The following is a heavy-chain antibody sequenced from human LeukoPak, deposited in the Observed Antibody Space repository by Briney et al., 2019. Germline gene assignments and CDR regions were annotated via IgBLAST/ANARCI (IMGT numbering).Heavy chain of an antibody. CDR1: GYTFTSYG. D-gene: IGHD2-2*01. CDR3: ARLYCSSTSCYWVDV. V-gene: IGHV1-18*01. CDR2: ISAYNGNT. Sequence: ASVTVSFKASGYTFTSYGISWVRQAPGQGREGMGWISAYNGNTNYAQKLQGRVTMTTDTSTSTAYMELRSLRSDDTAVYYCARLYCSSTSCYWVDVWGKGTTVTVSS. J-gene: IGHJ6*03.